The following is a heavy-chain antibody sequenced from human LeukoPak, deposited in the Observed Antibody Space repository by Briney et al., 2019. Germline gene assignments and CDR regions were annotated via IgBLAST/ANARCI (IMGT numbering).Heavy chain of an antibody. CDR1: GYTFTDYN. CDR2: INPNSGGI. D-gene: IGHD2-21*02. V-gene: IGHV1-2*02. J-gene: IGHJ6*03. CDR3: ARTGAYCGGDCYFDYYYYYMDV. Sequence: ASMKVSCKASGYTFTDYNMHWVRQAPGQGLECMGWINPNSGGINYAQKFQGRVTMTTDTSTSTAYMELRSLRSDDTAVYYCARTGAYCGGDCYFDYYYYYMDVWGKGTTVTVSS.